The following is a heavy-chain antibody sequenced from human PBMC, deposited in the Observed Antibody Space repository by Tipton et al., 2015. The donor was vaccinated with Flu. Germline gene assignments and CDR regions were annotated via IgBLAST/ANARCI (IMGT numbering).Heavy chain of an antibody. CDR1: GFTFSSYS. D-gene: IGHD3-10*01. Sequence: LRLSCAASGFTFSSYSMNWIRQPPGKGLEWIGEINHSGSTNYNPSLKSRVTISVDTSKNQFSLKLSSVTAADTAVYYCARGGGYYGSGSYSIYYYYYYMDVWGKGTTVTVSS. J-gene: IGHJ6*03. V-gene: IGHV4-34*01. CDR2: INHSGST. CDR3: ARGGGYYGSGSYSIYYYYYYMDV.